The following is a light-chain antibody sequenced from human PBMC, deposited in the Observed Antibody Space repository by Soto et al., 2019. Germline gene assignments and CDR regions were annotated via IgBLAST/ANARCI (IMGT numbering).Light chain of an antibody. J-gene: IGKJ4*01. Sequence: EIVMTQSPVTLSVSPGERATLSCRASQSVSGNLAWYQQKPGQAPRLLIYGASTRATGIPARFSRSWSRTAFTLTLISLHSEDFALYYSQQYDKWPLTFGGGTKVEIK. CDR2: GAS. CDR1: QSVSGN. CDR3: QQYDKWPLT. V-gene: IGKV3-15*01.